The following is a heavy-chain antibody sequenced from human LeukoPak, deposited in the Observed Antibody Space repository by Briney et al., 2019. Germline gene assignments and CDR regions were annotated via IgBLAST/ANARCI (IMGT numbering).Heavy chain of an antibody. V-gene: IGHV3-48*04. CDR3: ARGRGYCTGVSCDIDY. J-gene: IGHJ4*02. D-gene: IGHD2-8*02. CDR1: GFTFNAYS. CDR2: IISRGDTT. Sequence: PGGSLRLSCAASGFTFNAYSMNWVRQAPGKGLEWVSNIISRGDTTHYAASVKGRFTISRDNAKNSGFLHLNSLRGDDTAVYSCARGRGYCTGVSCDIDYWGQGTLVTVSS.